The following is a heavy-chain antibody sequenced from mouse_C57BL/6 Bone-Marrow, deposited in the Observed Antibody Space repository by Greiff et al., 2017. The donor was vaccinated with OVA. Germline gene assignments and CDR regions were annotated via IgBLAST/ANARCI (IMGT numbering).Heavy chain of an antibody. J-gene: IGHJ2*01. V-gene: IGHV5-6*02. CDR3: ARRARRFDY. CDR1: GFTFSSYG. Sequence: DVMLVESGGDLVKPGGSLKLSCAASGFTFSSYGMSWVRQTPDKRLEWVATISSGGSYTYYPHSVKGRFTISRDNAKNTLYLQMSSLKSEDTAMYYCARRARRFDYWGQGTTLTVSS. CDR2: ISSGGSYT.